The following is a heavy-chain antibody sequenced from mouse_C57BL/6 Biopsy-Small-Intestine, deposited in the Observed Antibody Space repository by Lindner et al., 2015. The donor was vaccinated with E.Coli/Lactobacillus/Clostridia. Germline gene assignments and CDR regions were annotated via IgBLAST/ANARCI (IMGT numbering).Heavy chain of an antibody. V-gene: IGHV14-1*01. CDR1: GFNIKDYY. CDR3: TRGFAY. CDR2: IDPENGDT. Sequence: VQLQESGAELVRPGASVKLSCTASGFNIKDYYMHWVKQRPEQGLEWIGRIDPENGDTEYASKFQGKATITADTSSNTAYLQLSSQTSEDTAVYYCTRGFAYWGQGTLVTVSA. J-gene: IGHJ3*01.